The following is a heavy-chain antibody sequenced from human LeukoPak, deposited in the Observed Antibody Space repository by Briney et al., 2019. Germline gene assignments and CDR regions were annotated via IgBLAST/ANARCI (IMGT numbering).Heavy chain of an antibody. D-gene: IGHD5-18*01. Sequence: GASVKVSCKASGYTFTSYGVSWVRRAPGQGLEWMGWISAYNGNTNYAQKLQGRVTMTTDTSTSTAYMELRSLRSDDTAVYYCARAGGYSYGRLYYYGMDVWGQGTTVTVSS. CDR1: GYTFTSYG. CDR2: ISAYNGNT. CDR3: ARAGGYSYGRLYYYGMDV. J-gene: IGHJ6*02. V-gene: IGHV1-18*01.